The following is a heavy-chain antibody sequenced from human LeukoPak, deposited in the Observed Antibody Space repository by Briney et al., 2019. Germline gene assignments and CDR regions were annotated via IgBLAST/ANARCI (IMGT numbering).Heavy chain of an antibody. J-gene: IGHJ5*02. D-gene: IGHD2-2*01. V-gene: IGHV1-69*02. CDR1: GGTFSSYT. Sequence: SVKVSCKASGGTFSSYTISWVRQAPGQGLEWMGRIIAIIGIANYAQKLQGRVTITTDKSTSTAYMELSSLRSEDTAVYYCASCACSSTSCPYNWFDPWDQGTLVTVSS. CDR3: ASCACSSTSCPYNWFDP. CDR2: IIAIIGIA.